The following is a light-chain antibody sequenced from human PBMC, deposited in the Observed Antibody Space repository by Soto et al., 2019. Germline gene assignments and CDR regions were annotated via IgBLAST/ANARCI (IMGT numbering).Light chain of an antibody. CDR1: QSVSSSY. CDR2: GAS. Sequence: EIVLTQSPGTLSLSPGERATLSCRASQSVSSSYLAWYQQKPGQAPRLLIYGASSRATGIPDRFSGSGSGTHFTVTISRLEPEDFVVYYCQHYGSSQFTFGPGTKVDIK. J-gene: IGKJ3*01. CDR3: QHYGSSQFT. V-gene: IGKV3-20*01.